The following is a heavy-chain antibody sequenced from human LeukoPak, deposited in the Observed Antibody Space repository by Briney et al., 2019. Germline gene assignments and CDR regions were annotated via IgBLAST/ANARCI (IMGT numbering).Heavy chain of an antibody. V-gene: IGHV3-43D*03. CDR3: ARRAGDGNNYRDAFDI. CDR2: ISWDGGST. J-gene: IGHJ3*02. CDR1: GFTFDDYA. D-gene: IGHD5-24*01. Sequence: GGSLRLSCAASGFTFDDYAMHWVRQAPGKGLEWVSLISWDGGSTYYADSVKGRFTISRDNSKNSLYLQMNSLRAEDTALYYCARRAGDGNNYRDAFDIWGQGTMVTVSS.